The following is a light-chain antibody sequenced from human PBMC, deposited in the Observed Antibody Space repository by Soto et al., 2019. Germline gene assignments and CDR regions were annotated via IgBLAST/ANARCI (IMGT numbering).Light chain of an antibody. V-gene: IGKV1-39*01. CDR1: QSINIY. J-gene: IGKJ2*01. CDR2: GAS. CDR3: QHSYGSPYT. Sequence: IQMTQSPSSLSASVGDSVTVTCRASQSINIYLNWYQQKPGKAPSLLIYGASSLQSGVQSRFTGGGSRTDFTLTISSLQPEDFATYYCQHSYGSPYTFGQGTKLEIK.